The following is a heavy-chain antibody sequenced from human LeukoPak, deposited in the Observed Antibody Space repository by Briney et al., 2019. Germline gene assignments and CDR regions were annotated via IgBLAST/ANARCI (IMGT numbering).Heavy chain of an antibody. D-gene: IGHD3-22*01. J-gene: IGHJ6*03. CDR1: GYTFTSYY. CDR2: INPSGGST. V-gene: IGHV1-46*01. CDR3: ARDRYDYDSSGYSTHYMDV. Sequence: ASVTVSCKASGYTFTSYYMHWVRQAPGQWLEWMGIINPSGGSTSYAQKFQGGVTMTRDTSTRTVYMELSSLRSEDTAVYYCARDRYDYDSSGYSTHYMDVWGKGTTVTVSS.